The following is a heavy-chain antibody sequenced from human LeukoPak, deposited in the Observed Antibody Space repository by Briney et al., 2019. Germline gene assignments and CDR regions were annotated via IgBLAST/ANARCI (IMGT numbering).Heavy chain of an antibody. CDR3: ARVLGLAAAGDNWFDP. CDR2: TYYRSKWYN. J-gene: IGHJ5*02. V-gene: IGHV6-1*01. Sequence: SQTLSLTCAISGDSVSSNIAAWNWIRQSPSRGLEWLGRTYYRSKWYNDYAVSVKSRITINPDTSKHQFSLQLNSVTPEDTAVYYCARVLGLAAAGDNWFDPWGQGTLVTVSS. D-gene: IGHD6-13*01. CDR1: GDSVSSNIAA.